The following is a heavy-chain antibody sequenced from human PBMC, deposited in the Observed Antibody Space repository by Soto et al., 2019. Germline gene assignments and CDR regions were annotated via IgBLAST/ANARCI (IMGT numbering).Heavy chain of an antibody. J-gene: IGHJ4*02. V-gene: IGHV3-21*01. CDR2: ISSSSSYI. D-gene: IGHD5-18*01. CDR3: ARDQPGYSYGYGLGY. CDR1: GFTFSSYS. Sequence: EVQLVXSGGXLVKPXGSLXLSCAASGFTFSSYSMNWVRQAPGXXLEWVSSISSSSSYIYYADSVKGRFTISRDNAKNSLYLQMNSLRAEDTAVYYCARDQPGYSYGYGLGYWGQGTLVTVSS.